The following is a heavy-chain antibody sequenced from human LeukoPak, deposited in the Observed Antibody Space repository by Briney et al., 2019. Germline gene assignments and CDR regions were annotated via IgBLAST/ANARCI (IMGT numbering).Heavy chain of an antibody. Sequence: SETLSLTCAVYGGSFSGYYWSWIRQPPGKGLEWIGEINHSGSTNYNPSLKSRVTISVDTSKNQFSLKLSSVTAADTAVYYCAAGYSSTWYYFDYWGQGTLVTVSS. D-gene: IGHD6-13*01. CDR1: GGSFSGYY. V-gene: IGHV4-34*01. CDR2: INHSGST. J-gene: IGHJ4*02. CDR3: AAGYSSTWYYFDY.